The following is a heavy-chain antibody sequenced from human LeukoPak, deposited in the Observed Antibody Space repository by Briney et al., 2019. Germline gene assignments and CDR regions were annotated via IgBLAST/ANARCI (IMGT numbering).Heavy chain of an antibody. Sequence: GSLRLSCAASGFTFSSYWMSWVRQAPGKGLEWVANIKQDGSEKYYVDSVKGRFTISRDNAKNSLYLQMNSLRAEDTAVYYCARDFPYYYDSSGYTDYWGQGTLVTVSS. CDR1: GFTFSSYW. D-gene: IGHD3-22*01. V-gene: IGHV3-7*01. J-gene: IGHJ4*02. CDR3: ARDFPYYYDSSGYTDY. CDR2: IKQDGSEK.